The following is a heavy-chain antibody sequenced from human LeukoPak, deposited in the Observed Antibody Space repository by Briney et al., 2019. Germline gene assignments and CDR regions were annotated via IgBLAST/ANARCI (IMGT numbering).Heavy chain of an antibody. D-gene: IGHD3-3*01. V-gene: IGHV3-9*01. CDR1: GFTFDDYA. CDR3: AKGTQPNYDFWSGYMR. J-gene: IGHJ4*02. Sequence: GGSLRLSCAASGFTFDDYAMHWVRPAPGKGLEWVSGISWNSGSIGYADSVKGRFTISRDNAKNSLYLQMNSLRAEDTALYYCAKGTQPNYDFWSGYMRWGQGTLVTVSS. CDR2: ISWNSGSI.